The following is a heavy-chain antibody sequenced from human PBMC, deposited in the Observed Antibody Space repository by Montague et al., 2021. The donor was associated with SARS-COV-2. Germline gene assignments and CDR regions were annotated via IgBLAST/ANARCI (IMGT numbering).Heavy chain of an antibody. CDR2: IYYSGST. CDR3: ASARFTMIVVVDAFDI. J-gene: IGHJ3*02. V-gene: IGHV4-31*03. CDR1: GGSNSSGGYY. Sequence: TLSLTCTVSGGSNSSGGYYWSWIRQHPGKGLEWIGYIYYSGSTYYNPSLKSRVTISVGTSKNQFSLKLSSVTAADTAVYYCASARFTMIVVVDAFDIWGQGTMVIVSS. D-gene: IGHD3-22*01.